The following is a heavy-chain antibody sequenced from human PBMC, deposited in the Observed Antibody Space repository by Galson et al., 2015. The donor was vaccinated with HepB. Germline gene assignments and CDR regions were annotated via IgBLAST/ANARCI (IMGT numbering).Heavy chain of an antibody. V-gene: IGHV7-4-1*02. CDR3: ARYGYSHGFARFDY. D-gene: IGHD5-18*01. CDR2: INTNTGNP. J-gene: IGHJ4*02. Sequence: SVKVSCKASGYTFTSYAMNWVRQAPGQGLEWMGWINTNTGNPTYAQGFTGRFVFSLDTSVSTAYLQISSLKAEDTAVYYCARYGYSHGFARFDYWGQGTLVTVSS. CDR1: GYTFTSYA.